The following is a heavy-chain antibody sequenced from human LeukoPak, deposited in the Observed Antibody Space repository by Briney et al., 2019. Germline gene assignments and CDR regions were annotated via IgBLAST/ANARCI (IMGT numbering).Heavy chain of an antibody. CDR3: AKARGIAVAGFDY. CDR1: GFTFSAYA. D-gene: IGHD6-19*01. CDR2: ISSNGGSS. Sequence: PGGSLRLSCSASGFTFSAYAMYWVRQAPGKGLEYVSGISSNGGSSFYADSVKGRFTISRDNSKNTLYLQMNSLRAEDTAVYYCAKARGIAVAGFDYWGQGTLVTVSS. V-gene: IGHV3-64*04. J-gene: IGHJ4*02.